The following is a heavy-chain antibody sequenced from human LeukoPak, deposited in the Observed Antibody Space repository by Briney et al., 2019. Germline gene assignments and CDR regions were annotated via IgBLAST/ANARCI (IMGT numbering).Heavy chain of an antibody. CDR3: AKDLRDSRFLPRRYCSGGSCYQGIDY. Sequence: PGGSLRLSCAASGFTFSSYGIHWVRQAPAKGLEGVAVISYDGSHKYYADSVKGRFTISRDNSKNTLYLQMNSLRAEDTAVYYCAKDLRDSRFLPRRYCSGGSCYQGIDYWGQGTLVTVSS. CDR2: ISYDGSHK. V-gene: IGHV3-30*18. D-gene: IGHD2-15*01. CDR1: GFTFSSYG. J-gene: IGHJ4*02.